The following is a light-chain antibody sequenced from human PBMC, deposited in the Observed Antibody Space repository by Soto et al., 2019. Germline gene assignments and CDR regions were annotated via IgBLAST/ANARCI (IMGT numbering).Light chain of an antibody. CDR3: QQYNSYSLT. CDR2: DAS. Sequence: DIQMTQSPSTLSASVGDRVTITCRASQSISSWLAWYQQKPGKAPKILIYDASSLESGVPSRFSGSGSGTEFTRTISSLQPDDFATYYCQQYNSYSLTFGGGTKVEIK. V-gene: IGKV1-5*01. CDR1: QSISSW. J-gene: IGKJ4*01.